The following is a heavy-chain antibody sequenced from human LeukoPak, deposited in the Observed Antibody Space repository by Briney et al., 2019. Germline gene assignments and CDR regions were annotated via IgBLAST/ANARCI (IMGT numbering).Heavy chain of an antibody. CDR1: GYIFSSND. CDR3: ARGPFGSGSFLDY. CDR2: MNPNSGDT. J-gene: IGHJ4*02. D-gene: IGHD3-10*01. V-gene: IGHV1-8*01. Sequence: ASVKVSCKASGYIFSSNDINWVRQAAGQGLEWIGWMNPNSGDTGYTQKFQGRVAMTRSTSITTAYMELSSLRSEDTAVYYCARGPFGSGSFLDYWGQGTLVTASS.